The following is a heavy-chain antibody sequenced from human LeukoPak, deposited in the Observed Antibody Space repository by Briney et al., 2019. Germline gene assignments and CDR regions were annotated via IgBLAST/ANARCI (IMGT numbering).Heavy chain of an antibody. CDR2: ISAYNCNT. Sequence: GASGKVSFKASGYTFTSYGISWVRQAPGQGLEGMGWISAYNCNTNFQHKLQDRVTLTTYNSTSTAYMELRSLRSDETAVYYCARRRVLRHQGGGYYMDVWGKGTTVTVSS. J-gene: IGHJ6*03. D-gene: IGHD3-3*01. CDR3: ARRRVLRHQGGGYYMDV. V-gene: IGHV1-18*01. CDR1: GYTFTSYG.